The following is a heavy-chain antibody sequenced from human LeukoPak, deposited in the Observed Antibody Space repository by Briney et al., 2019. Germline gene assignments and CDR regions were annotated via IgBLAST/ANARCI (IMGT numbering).Heavy chain of an antibody. Sequence: SQTLSLTCTVSVGSTSSGSYFWNWIRQPAGKGLEWIGHIYTSGSTNYSPSLKSRVTISVDTSKNQFSLNLSSVTAADTAIYYCAVWSDGRWFDPWGQGTLVTVSS. V-gene: IGHV4-61*09. CDR3: AVWSDGRWFDP. J-gene: IGHJ5*02. CDR1: VGSTSSGSYF. CDR2: IYTSGST. D-gene: IGHD3-3*01.